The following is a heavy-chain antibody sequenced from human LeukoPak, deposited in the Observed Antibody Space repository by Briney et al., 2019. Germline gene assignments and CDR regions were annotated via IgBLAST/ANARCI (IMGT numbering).Heavy chain of an antibody. Sequence: GGSLRLSCAASGFAFSSYAMSWVRQAPGKGLEWVSAISGSGGSTYYADSVKGRFTISRDNSKNTLYLQMNSLRAEDTAVYYCAKDRVPCGGDCQLNWFDPWGQGTLVTVSS. D-gene: IGHD2-21*02. V-gene: IGHV3-23*01. CDR3: AKDRVPCGGDCQLNWFDP. CDR1: GFAFSSYA. J-gene: IGHJ5*02. CDR2: ISGSGGST.